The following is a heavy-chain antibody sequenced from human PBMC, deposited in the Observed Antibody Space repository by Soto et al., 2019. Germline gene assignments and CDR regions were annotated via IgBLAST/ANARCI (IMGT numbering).Heavy chain of an antibody. CDR1: GGSISSGNW. CDR3: ASHRGNTYGPYDY. D-gene: IGHD5-18*01. Sequence: VQLQESGPGLVKPSGTLSLTCAVSGGSISSGNWWSWVRQSPRKGLEWIGEISHSGNTNHNPSLKRRVPISIDKSKNQFSLKLTSVTAADTAVYYSASHRGNTYGPYDYWGQGTLVTVSS. J-gene: IGHJ4*02. V-gene: IGHV4-4*02. CDR2: ISHSGNT.